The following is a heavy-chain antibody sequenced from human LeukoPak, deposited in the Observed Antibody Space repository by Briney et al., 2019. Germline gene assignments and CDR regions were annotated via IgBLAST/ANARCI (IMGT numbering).Heavy chain of an antibody. Sequence: SETLSLTCTVSGGSISSSSYYWSWIRQPPGKGLEWIGYIYYSGSTNYNPSLKSRVTISVDTSKNQFSLKLSSVTAADTAVYYCARGVYDGIVVVPAAIAVFGAFDIWGQGTMVTVSS. CDR3: ARGVYDGIVVVPAAIAVFGAFDI. D-gene: IGHD2-2*01. CDR1: GGSISSSSYY. J-gene: IGHJ3*02. CDR2: IYYSGST. V-gene: IGHV4-61*01.